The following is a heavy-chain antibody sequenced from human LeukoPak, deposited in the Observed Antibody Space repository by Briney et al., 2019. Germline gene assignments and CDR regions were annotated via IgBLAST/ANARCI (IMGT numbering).Heavy chain of an antibody. Sequence: GGSLRLSCAASGFTFSSYAMSWVRQAPGKGLEWVSAISGSGGSTYYADSAKGRFTISRDNSKNTLYLQMNSLRAEDTAVYYCAKDRRSPWDYSSGWYVTALDYWGQGTLVTVSS. CDR2: ISGSGGST. CDR1: GFTFSSYA. D-gene: IGHD6-19*01. J-gene: IGHJ4*02. CDR3: AKDRRSPWDYSSGWYVTALDY. V-gene: IGHV3-23*01.